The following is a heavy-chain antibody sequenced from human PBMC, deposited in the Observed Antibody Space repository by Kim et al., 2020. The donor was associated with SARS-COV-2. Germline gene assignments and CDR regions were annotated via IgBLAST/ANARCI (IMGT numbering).Heavy chain of an antibody. CDR1: GGSISSGGYY. CDR3: ASGSGGPIVRPVPVDY. J-gene: IGHJ4*02. Sequence: SETLSLTCTVSGGSISSGGYYWSRLRPHPGKGLEWFGYIYYRGCTYYTPSLKSRVTISVDTTKHQLCLKLSSVTAAATAVYYCASGSGGPIVRPVPVDYWGQGALVTVSS. CDR2: IYYRGCT. V-gene: IGHV4-31*03. D-gene: IGHD2-8*01.